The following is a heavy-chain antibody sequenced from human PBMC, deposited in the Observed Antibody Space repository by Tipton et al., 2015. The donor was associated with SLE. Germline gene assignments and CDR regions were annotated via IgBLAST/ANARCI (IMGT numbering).Heavy chain of an antibody. CDR1: GFSISSGYY. CDR2: MYDSGST. V-gene: IGHV4-38-2*02. CDR3: ARGDQLLTAFDV. D-gene: IGHD2-2*01. J-gene: IGHJ3*01. Sequence: TLSLTCNVYGFSISSGYYWGWIRQSPGKGLEWIQNMYDSGSTYYNPSLKSRVTMSIDRSKNQFSLKLTSVTAADTAVYYCARGDQLLTAFDVWAQGQWSPSLQ.